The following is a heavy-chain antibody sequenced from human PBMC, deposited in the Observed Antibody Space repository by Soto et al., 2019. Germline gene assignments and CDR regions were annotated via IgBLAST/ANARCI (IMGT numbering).Heavy chain of an antibody. CDR2: ISAYNGNT. Sequence: ASVKVSCKASGYTFTSYGISWVRQAPGQGLEWMGWISAYNGNTNYAQKLQGRVTMTTDTSTSTAYMELRSLRSDDTAVYYCARDNLAGITGTTRYYYYYGMDVWGQGTTVTVSS. D-gene: IGHD1-7*01. CDR1: GYTFTSYG. CDR3: ARDNLAGITGTTRYYYYYGMDV. V-gene: IGHV1-18*04. J-gene: IGHJ6*02.